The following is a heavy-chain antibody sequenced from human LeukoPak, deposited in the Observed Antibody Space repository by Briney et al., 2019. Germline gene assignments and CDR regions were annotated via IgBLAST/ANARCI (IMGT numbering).Heavy chain of an antibody. CDR1: GGSFSGYY. J-gene: IGHJ4*02. D-gene: IGHD5-18*01. CDR2: INHSGST. Sequence: SETLSLTCAVYGGSFSGYYWSWIRQPPGKGLEWIGEINHSGSTNYNPSLKSRVTISVDTSKNQFSLKLSSVTAADTAVYYCARGLNGIQLWFRFDYWGQGTLVTVSP. CDR3: ARGLNGIQLWFRFDY. V-gene: IGHV4-34*01.